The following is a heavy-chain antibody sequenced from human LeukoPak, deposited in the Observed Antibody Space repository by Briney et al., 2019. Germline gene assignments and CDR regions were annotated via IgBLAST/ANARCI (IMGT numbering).Heavy chain of an antibody. CDR2: IIPIFGTA. D-gene: IGHD3-9*01. CDR1: GGTFSSYA. CDR3: ARNTRVYDILTGYRFEYWFDP. Sequence: ASVKVSCKASGGTFSSYAISWVRQAPGQGLEWMGGIIPIFGTAKYAQKFQGRVTIPTDESTSTAYMELSSLRSEDTAVYYCARNTRVYDILTGYRFEYWFDPWGQGTLVTVSS. J-gene: IGHJ5*02. V-gene: IGHV1-69*05.